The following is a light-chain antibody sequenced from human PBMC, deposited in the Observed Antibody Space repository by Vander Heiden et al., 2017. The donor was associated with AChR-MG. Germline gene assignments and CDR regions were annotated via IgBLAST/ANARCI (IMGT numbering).Light chain of an antibody. Sequence: VLTQSPGSLSLSPGERATLSFRASQSISVQYLAWYQQKPGQAPRLLIYGASTRATGIPDRFSGSGSGTDFTLTISRLEPEDFAVYYCQRYDRSTPLTFGGGTKVEIK. CDR1: QSISVQY. J-gene: IGKJ4*01. CDR3: QRYDRSTPLT. V-gene: IGKV3-20*01. CDR2: GAS.